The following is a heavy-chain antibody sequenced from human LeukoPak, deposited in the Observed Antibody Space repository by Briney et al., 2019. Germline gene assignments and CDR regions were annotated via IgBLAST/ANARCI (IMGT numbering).Heavy chain of an antibody. Sequence: SETLSLTCAVYGESFSGHYWTWIRQPPGKGLEWIGESTRSGSTNYNPSLKSRVTISVDTSKNQFSLKLTSVTAADTAVYHCARGRTGAAALDFWGPGSLVTVSS. V-gene: IGHV4-34*01. D-gene: IGHD2-2*01. J-gene: IGHJ4*02. CDR2: STRSGST. CDR3: ARGRTGAAALDF. CDR1: GESFSGHY.